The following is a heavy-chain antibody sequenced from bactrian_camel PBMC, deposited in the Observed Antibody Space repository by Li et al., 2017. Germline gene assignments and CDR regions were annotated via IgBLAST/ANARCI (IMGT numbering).Heavy chain of an antibody. CDR3: AAVPAPALSLGGYCPRTYEYDY. CDR2: IDTDGTTR. J-gene: IGHJ4*01. CDR1: AYSHRRFC. Sequence: VQLVESGGGSVQTGESLTLSCSASAYSHRRFCMGWIRQAPGKEREGVAQIDTDGTTRYSASVKGRFTITQNSAKNTLYLKMNSLRPDDTAMYYCAAVPAPALSLGGYCPRTYEYDYLGQGTQVTVS. D-gene: IGHD2*01. V-gene: IGHV3S1*01.